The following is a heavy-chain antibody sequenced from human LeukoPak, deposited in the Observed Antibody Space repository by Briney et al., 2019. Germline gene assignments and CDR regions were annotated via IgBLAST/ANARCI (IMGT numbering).Heavy chain of an antibody. Sequence: GGSLRLSCATSGFTFSSYVMHWVRQAPGKGLEWVSSISSSSSYIYYADSVKGRFTISRDNAKNSLYLQMNSLRAEDTAVYYCARDRDYSSSWYYFDYWGQGTLVTVSS. D-gene: IGHD6-13*01. V-gene: IGHV3-21*01. CDR3: ARDRDYSSSWYYFDY. CDR2: ISSSSSYI. CDR1: GFTFSSYV. J-gene: IGHJ4*02.